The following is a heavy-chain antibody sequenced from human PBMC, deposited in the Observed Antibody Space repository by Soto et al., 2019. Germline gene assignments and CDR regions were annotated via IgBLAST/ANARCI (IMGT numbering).Heavy chain of an antibody. CDR1: GGSFNGYY. V-gene: IGHV4-34*01. J-gene: IGHJ6*02. CDR2: VHHGGNT. D-gene: IGHD6-13*01. Sequence: SETLSLTCAVYGGSFNGYYWSWIRQPPGKGLEWIGEVHHGGNTNYNPSLKSRVTISGDTSKKQFSLTLSSVTAADTAVYYCARLVSAAEYYYYYGMDVWGQGTTVPVSS. CDR3: ARLVSAAEYYYYYGMDV.